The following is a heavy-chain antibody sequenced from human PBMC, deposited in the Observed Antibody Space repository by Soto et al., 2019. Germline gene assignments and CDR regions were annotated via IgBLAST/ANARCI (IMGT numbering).Heavy chain of an antibody. CDR2: IYYSGST. D-gene: IGHD2-15*01. CDR1: GGAIISSGYH. CDR3: ARGLTRCCGSSGYVFFYYFYYMDV. V-gene: IGHV4-31*03. Sequence: SVTLSLTNTVSGGAIISSGYHRSINRQHPGKSLEWIGYIYYSGSTYYNPSLKSRVTISVDTSKNEFSLKLSSVTAADTAVYYCARGLTRCCGSSGYVFFYYFYYMDVWGKGTTVTVSS. J-gene: IGHJ6*03.